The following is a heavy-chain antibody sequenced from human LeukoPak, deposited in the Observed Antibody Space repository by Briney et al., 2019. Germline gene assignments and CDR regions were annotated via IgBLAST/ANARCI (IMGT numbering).Heavy chain of an antibody. CDR2: IKHDGSEK. CDR1: GFTFRSYW. Sequence: PGGSLRLSCAASGFTFRSYWMNWVRQAPGKGLEWVANIKHDGSEKYYVDSVKGRFTISRDNAKNSVYLQMNSLRVEDTAVYYCARGARLAVAGRRGTNFDYWGQGTLVTVSS. V-gene: IGHV3-7*04. D-gene: IGHD6-19*01. J-gene: IGHJ4*02. CDR3: ARGARLAVAGRRGTNFDY.